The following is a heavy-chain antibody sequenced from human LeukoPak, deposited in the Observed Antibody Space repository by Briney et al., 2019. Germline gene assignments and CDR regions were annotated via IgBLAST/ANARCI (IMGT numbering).Heavy chain of an antibody. Sequence: PGGSPRLSCAASGCRFSNFAMSWVRQAPGEGLEWVSHIIGSSGDTLYADSVKGRFTISRDSYKNRLYLQMNSLRAEDTALYYCAKGAYDYIEMGYFDDWGQGTLVTVSS. CDR1: GCRFSNFA. CDR2: IIGSSGDT. CDR3: AKGAYDYIEMGYFDD. D-gene: IGHD5-12*01. J-gene: IGHJ4*02. V-gene: IGHV3-23*01.